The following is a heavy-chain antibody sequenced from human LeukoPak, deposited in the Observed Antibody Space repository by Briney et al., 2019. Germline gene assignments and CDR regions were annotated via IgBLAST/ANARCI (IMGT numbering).Heavy chain of an antibody. CDR3: ASYSGSYGEAFDI. Sequence: SETLSLTCTVSGGSISSSSHYWGWIRQPPGKGLEWIGSIYYSGSTYYNPSLKSRVTISVDTSKNQFSLKLSSVTAADTAVYYCASYSGSYGEAFDIWGQGTMVTVSS. CDR1: GGSISSSSHY. D-gene: IGHD1-26*01. J-gene: IGHJ3*02. V-gene: IGHV4-39*01. CDR2: IYYSGST.